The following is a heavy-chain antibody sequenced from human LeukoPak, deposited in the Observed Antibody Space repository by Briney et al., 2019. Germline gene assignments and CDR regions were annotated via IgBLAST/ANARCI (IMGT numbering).Heavy chain of an antibody. J-gene: IGHJ6*02. CDR1: GFTVSSNY. V-gene: IGHV3-30*18. CDR2: TSYDGSKK. CDR3: AKGDSGYDLPPYFYYALDV. D-gene: IGHD5-12*01. Sequence: GGSLRLSCAASGFTVSSNYMSWVRQAPGKGLEWVAVTSYDGSKKHYADSVKGRFTISRDNSKNTLYLQMNSLRAEDTAVYYCAKGDSGYDLPPYFYYALDVWGQGTTVTVSS.